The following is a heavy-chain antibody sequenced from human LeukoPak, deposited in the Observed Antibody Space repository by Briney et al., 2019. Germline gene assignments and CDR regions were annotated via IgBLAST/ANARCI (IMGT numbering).Heavy chain of an antibody. Sequence: GGSLRLSCAASGFTFSSYGMHWVRQAPGKGLEWVAFIRYDGSNKYYADSVKGRFTISRDNSKNTLYLQMNSLRAEDTAVYYCAKVRTLSSSSAWFDPWGQGTLVTVSS. CDR1: GFTFSSYG. CDR3: AKVRTLSSSSAWFDP. D-gene: IGHD6-6*01. V-gene: IGHV3-30*02. CDR2: IRYDGSNK. J-gene: IGHJ5*02.